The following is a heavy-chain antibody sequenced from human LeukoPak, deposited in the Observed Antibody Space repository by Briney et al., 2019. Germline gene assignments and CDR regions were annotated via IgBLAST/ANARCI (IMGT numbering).Heavy chain of an antibody. V-gene: IGHV1-2*02. CDR3: AREGSLLMVSVPPLDV. CDR2: LNPNSGGT. D-gene: IGHD2-8*01. CDR1: GYTFTGYY. Sequence: ASVKVSCKASGYTFTGYYMHWVRQAPGQGLEWMGWLNPNSGGTNYAQKFQGRGTMTRDTSISTAYMELSRLRSDDTAVYYCAREGSLLMVSVPPLDVWGKGTTVTVSS. J-gene: IGHJ6*04.